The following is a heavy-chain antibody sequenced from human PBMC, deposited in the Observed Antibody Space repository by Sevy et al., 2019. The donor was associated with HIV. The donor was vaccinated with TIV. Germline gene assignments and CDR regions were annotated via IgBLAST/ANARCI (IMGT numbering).Heavy chain of an antibody. CDR3: ATETYCSSTTCPGSLDY. CDR2: IKIKTDGGKT. J-gene: IGHJ4*02. D-gene: IGHD2-2*01. Sequence: GGSLRLSCAVSEFTFNNAWISWVRQAPGKGLEWVGRIKIKTDGGKTYYAAPVKGRFTISRDDSKNTLYLQMNSLKIEDTAVHYCATETYCSSTTCPGSLDYWGQGTLVTVSS. CDR1: EFTFNNAW. V-gene: IGHV3-15*01.